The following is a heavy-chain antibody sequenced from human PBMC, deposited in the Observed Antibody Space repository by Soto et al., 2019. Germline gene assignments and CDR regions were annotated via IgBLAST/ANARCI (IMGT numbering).Heavy chain of an antibody. CDR1: GYTFNAYY. D-gene: IGHD3-16*01. J-gene: IGHJ4*02. CDR2: INPNSDVT. V-gene: IGHV1-2*02. Sequence: QVQLVQSGAEVKKPGASVKVSCKASGYTFNAYYIHWVRQAPGQGLEWMGWINPNSDVTSYAQRFQDRVTMTRDMPITTAYMELTRLRSDDTAVYYCVRVAFNHHYDFDYWGQGTLITVSS. CDR3: VRVAFNHHYDFDY.